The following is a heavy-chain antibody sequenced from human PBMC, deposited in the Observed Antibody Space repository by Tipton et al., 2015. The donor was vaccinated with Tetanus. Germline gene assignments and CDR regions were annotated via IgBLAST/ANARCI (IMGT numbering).Heavy chain of an antibody. CDR1: GFTFSSHW. Sequence: GSLRLSCEASGFTFSSHWMSWVRQVPGKGLEWVANINQDGSAEFYVDSVKGRFTISRDNSKNSLSLQMNSLRADDTAVYYCVRRWFGTQYYFGMDVWGQGTTVTVSS. CDR2: INQDGSAE. D-gene: IGHD2/OR15-2a*01. CDR3: VRRWFGTQYYFGMDV. V-gene: IGHV3-7*01. J-gene: IGHJ6*02.